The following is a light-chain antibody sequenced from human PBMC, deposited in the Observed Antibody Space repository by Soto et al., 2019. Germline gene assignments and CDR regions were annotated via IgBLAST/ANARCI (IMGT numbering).Light chain of an antibody. CDR1: SSSIGAGYD. V-gene: IGLV1-40*01. Sequence: QSVLTQPPSVSGAPGQRVTISCTGSSSSIGAGYDVHWYQQLPGTAPKLLIYVNSNRPSGVPDRFSGSKSGTSASLAITGLQAEDEADYYCQSYDSSLSGSGFGTGTKLTVL. CDR3: QSYDSSLSGSG. J-gene: IGLJ1*01. CDR2: VNS.